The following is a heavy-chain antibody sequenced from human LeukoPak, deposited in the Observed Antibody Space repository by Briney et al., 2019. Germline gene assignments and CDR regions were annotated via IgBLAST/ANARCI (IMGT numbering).Heavy chain of an antibody. Sequence: SETLSLTCTVSGGSISSYYWSWIRQPPGKGLEWIGYIYYSGSTNYNPSLKSRVTISVDTSKNQFSLKLSSVTAADTAVYYCARGHPAWRRHYYDSSGYLDYWGQGTLVTVSS. CDR2: IYYSGST. CDR3: ARGHPAWRRHYYDSSGYLDY. CDR1: GGSISSYY. J-gene: IGHJ4*02. V-gene: IGHV4-59*12. D-gene: IGHD3-22*01.